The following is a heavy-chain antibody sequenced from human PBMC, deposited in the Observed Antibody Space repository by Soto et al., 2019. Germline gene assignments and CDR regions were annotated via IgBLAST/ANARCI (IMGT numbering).Heavy chain of an antibody. CDR1: GFAFSNYA. CDR2: ISYDGKQT. CDR3: ARDGWGSNWYFDL. J-gene: IGHJ2*01. V-gene: IGHV3-30*03. Sequence: GGSLRLSCAASGFAFSNYAMSWVRPAPGKGLEWVAVISYDGKQTYYADSVKGRFTISKDKSKRTLFLQMNSLRVDDTAVYYCARDGWGSNWYFDLWGRGTLVTVSS. D-gene: IGHD3-16*01.